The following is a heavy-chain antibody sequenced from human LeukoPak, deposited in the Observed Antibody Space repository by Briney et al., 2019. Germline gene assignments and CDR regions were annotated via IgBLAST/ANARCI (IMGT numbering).Heavy chain of an antibody. CDR2: INHSGST. CDR3: ARVPSSGYYFDY. Sequence: SETLSLTCTVSGGSISSTNYYWGWIRQPPGKGLEWIGEINHSGSTNYNPSLKSRVTISVDTSKNQFSLKLSSVTAADTAVYYCARVPSSGYYFDYWGQGTLVTVSS. D-gene: IGHD3-22*01. CDR1: GGSISSTNYY. V-gene: IGHV4-39*07. J-gene: IGHJ4*02.